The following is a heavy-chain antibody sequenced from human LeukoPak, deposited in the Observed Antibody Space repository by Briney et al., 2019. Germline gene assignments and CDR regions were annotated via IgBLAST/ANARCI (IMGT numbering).Heavy chain of an antibody. J-gene: IGHJ6*02. CDR2: INPNSGGT. D-gene: IGHD3-9*01. V-gene: IGHV1-2*02. CDR1: GYTFTGYY. Sequence: GASVKVSCKASGYTFTGYYMHWVRQAPGQGLEWMGCINPNSGGTSYAQKFQGGVTMTLATSISTAYMELSRLRSDDTAVYYCARQTIYYYYGMDVWGQGTTVTVSS. CDR3: ARQTIYYYYGMDV.